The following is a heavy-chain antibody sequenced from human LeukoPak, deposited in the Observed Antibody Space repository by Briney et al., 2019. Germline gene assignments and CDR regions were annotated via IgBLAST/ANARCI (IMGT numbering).Heavy chain of an antibody. CDR2: IYYSGST. J-gene: IGHJ3*02. V-gene: IGHV4-59*01. CDR3: AREDDSSAFDI. CDR1: GGSISRYY. D-gene: IGHD3-22*01. Sequence: SETLSLTCTVSGGSISRYYWSWIRQPPGKGLEWIGYIYYSGSTNYNPSLKSRVTISVDTSKNQFSLKLSSVTAADTAVYYCAREDDSSAFDIWGQGTMVTVSS.